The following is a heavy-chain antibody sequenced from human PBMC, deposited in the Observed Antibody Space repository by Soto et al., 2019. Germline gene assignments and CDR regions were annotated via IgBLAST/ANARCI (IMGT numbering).Heavy chain of an antibody. CDR2: IHDSGST. J-gene: IGHJ4*02. CDR3: ARSLITMVPEAD. V-gene: IGHV4-4*02. D-gene: IGHD3-10*01. CDR1: GASIGTSNW. Sequence: SETLSLTCAVSGASIGTSNWLSWVRQSPGKGLEWIGEIHDSGSTKYNPSLKSRVTISLDKSKNQFSLKLSSVAAADTAVYYCARSLITMVPEADWGQGTLVTVSS.